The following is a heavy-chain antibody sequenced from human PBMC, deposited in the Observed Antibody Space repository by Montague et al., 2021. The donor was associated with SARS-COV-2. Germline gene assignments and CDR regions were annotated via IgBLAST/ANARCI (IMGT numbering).Heavy chain of an antibody. D-gene: IGHD2-15*01. Sequence: QSGAEVKKPGESLRISCKGSGYSFTSYWISWVRQMPGKGLEWMGRIDPSDSYTNYSPSFQGHVTISADKSISTAYLQWSSLKASDTAMYYCARHFRGYCSGGSGYEEISWFDPWGQGTLVTVSS. V-gene: IGHV5-10-1*01. CDR2: IDPSDSYT. J-gene: IGHJ5*02. CDR3: ARHFRGYCSGGSGYEEISWFDP. CDR1: GYSFTSYW.